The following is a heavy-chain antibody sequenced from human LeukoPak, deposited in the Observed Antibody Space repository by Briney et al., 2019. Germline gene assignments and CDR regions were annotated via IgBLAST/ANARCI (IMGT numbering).Heavy chain of an antibody. CDR1: GFTFSSYA. D-gene: IGHD6-13*01. CDR3: AKSLAAARDY. V-gene: IGHV3-23*01. Sequence: PGGSLRLSCAASGFTFSSYAMSWVRQAPGKGLEWVSSISSSGGSTYYADSVKGRFTISRDNSKNTLYLQVNSLRAEDTAAYYCAKSLAAARDYWGQGTLVTVSS. J-gene: IGHJ4*02. CDR2: ISSSGGST.